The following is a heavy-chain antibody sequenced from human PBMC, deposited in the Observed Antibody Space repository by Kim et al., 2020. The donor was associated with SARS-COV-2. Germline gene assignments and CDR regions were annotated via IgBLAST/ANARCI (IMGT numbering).Heavy chain of an antibody. J-gene: IGHJ4*02. CDR2: TTRSGDGS. CDR1: GFTFSDYA. CDR3: VRYGRNYGAVL. D-gene: IGHD1-7*01. V-gene: IGHV3-64D*06. Sequence: GGSLSLSCAVSGFTFSDYAIHWVRRAPGKGLEYVSATTRSGDGSFYADSVEGRFTISRDNSKNTLYLQMNSLRLEDTSLYYCVRYGRNYGAVLWGQGTLVIVSS.